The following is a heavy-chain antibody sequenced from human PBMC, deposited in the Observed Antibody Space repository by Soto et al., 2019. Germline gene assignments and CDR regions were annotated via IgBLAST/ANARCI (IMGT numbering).Heavy chain of an antibody. CDR3: AGDGTLYDIRAYYYLY. Sequence: QVQLVQSGAEVKKPGSSVKVSCKASGGTFSSYTITWVRQAPEQGLEWMGGITPRSGTPNYAQKFRGRVTITADESTSTACMEVRSLRAEDTAMYFCAGDGTLYDIRAYYYLYGGQGTLVTVSS. V-gene: IGHV1-69*01. D-gene: IGHD3-22*01. CDR1: GGTFSSYT. J-gene: IGHJ4*02. CDR2: ITPRSGTP.